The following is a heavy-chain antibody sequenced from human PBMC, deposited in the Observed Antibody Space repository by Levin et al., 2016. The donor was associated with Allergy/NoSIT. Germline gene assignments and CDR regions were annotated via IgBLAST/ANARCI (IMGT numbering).Heavy chain of an antibody. D-gene: IGHD2-21*02. CDR1: GYTFPSYA. J-gene: IGHJ4*02. Sequence: ASVKVSCKASGYTFPSYALSWVRQAPGQGLEWMGWIAAYNGNTNYAQKLQGRVTMTTDTSTSTAYMELRSLRSDDTAVYYCARPKDCGGDCYSGPFDYWGQGTLVTVSS. CDR2: IAAYNGNT. V-gene: IGHV1-18*04. CDR3: ARPKDCGGDCYSGPFDY.